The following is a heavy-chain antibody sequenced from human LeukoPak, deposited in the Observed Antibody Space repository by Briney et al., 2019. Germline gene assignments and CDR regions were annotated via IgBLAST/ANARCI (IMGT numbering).Heavy chain of an antibody. J-gene: IGHJ4*02. Sequence: ASVKVSCKASGGTFSSYAISRVRQAPGQGLEWMGGIIPIFGTANYAQKFQGRVTITADESTSTAYMELSSLRSEDTAVYYCARDSNPYYYDSSGYYEVDYWGQGTLVTVSS. D-gene: IGHD3-22*01. V-gene: IGHV1-69*01. CDR3: ARDSNPYYYDSSGYYEVDY. CDR1: GGTFSSYA. CDR2: IIPIFGTA.